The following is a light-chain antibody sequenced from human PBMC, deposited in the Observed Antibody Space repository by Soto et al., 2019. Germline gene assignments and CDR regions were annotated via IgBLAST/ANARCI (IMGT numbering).Light chain of an antibody. Sequence: EIVMTQSPATLSVSPGERATLSCRASQSVSSNLAWYQQKPGQAPRLLIYGASTRATGIPARFSGSGSGTECTLTISSLQSEDFAVYYCQQETFGQGTKVEIK. CDR2: GAS. CDR1: QSVSSN. CDR3: QQET. J-gene: IGKJ1*01. V-gene: IGKV3-15*01.